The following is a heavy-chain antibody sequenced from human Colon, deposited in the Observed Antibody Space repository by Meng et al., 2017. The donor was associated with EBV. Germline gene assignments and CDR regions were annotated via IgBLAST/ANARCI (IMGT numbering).Heavy chain of an antibody. V-gene: IGHV4-30-4*01. Sequence: QVRLPVSGPGLVKPSQALSLTCTVSGGSINSGDYYWSWIRQPPGKGLEWIGYIYYTGGTYYNPSLKSRVTIPMDTSKNQFSLRLSSVTAADTAVYYCARNYYFDYWGQGTLVTVSS. J-gene: IGHJ4*02. CDR3: ARNYYFDY. CDR1: GGSINSGDYY. CDR2: IYYTGGT.